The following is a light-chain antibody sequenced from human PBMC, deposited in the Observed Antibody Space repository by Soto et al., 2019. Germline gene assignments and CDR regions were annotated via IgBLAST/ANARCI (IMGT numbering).Light chain of an antibody. Sequence: EVVMTQSPATLSVSPGERATLSCRASQSVSSNLAWYQQKPGQAPRLLIYGASTRAAGIPARFSGSGSGTDFPLTSTSLQSEDFGDYYRHQNNNSRTFGQGTKVEIK. V-gene: IGKV3-15*01. CDR1: QSVSSN. CDR3: HQNNNSRT. CDR2: GAS. J-gene: IGKJ1*01.